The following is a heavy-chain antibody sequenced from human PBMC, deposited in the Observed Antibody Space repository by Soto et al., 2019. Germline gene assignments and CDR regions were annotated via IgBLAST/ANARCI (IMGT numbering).Heavy chain of an antibody. V-gene: IGHV3-15*07. J-gene: IGHJ4*02. CDR1: GFTFSNAW. D-gene: IGHD3-22*01. CDR2: IKSKTDGGTT. Sequence: GGSLRLSCAASGFTFSNAWMNWVRQAPGKGLEWVGRIKSKTDGGTTDYAAPVKGRFTISRDDSKNTLYLQMNSLKIEDTAVYYCTTDPGPNNYFDSSGYYVIDYWGQGTLVTVSS. CDR3: TTDPGPNNYFDSSGYYVIDY.